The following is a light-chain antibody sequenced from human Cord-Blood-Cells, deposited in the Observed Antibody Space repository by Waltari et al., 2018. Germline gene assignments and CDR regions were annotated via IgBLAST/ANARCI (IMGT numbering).Light chain of an antibody. Sequence: QSALTQPASVSGSPGQSITTSCTRTSSDVGGYNSVSWYQQHPGTAPKLMIYDVSKRPSGVSNRFSGSKSGNTASLTISGLQAEDEADYYCSSYTSSSTYVFGTGTKVTVL. CDR1: SSDVGGYNS. CDR3: SSYTSSSTYV. CDR2: DVS. V-gene: IGLV2-14*01. J-gene: IGLJ1*01.